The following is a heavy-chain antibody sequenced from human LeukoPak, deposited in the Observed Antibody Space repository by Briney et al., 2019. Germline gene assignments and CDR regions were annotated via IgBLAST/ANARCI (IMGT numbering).Heavy chain of an antibody. CDR2: INPNSGGT. V-gene: IGHV1-2*02. J-gene: IGHJ6*03. D-gene: IGHD6-13*01. CDR1: GYTFTGYY. CDR3: AREEYSSSWYYTGDYYYMDV. Sequence: ASVKVSCKASGYTFTGYYIHWVRQAPGQGLEWMGWINPNSGGTNYAQKFQGRVTMTRDTSISTAYMELSRLRSDDTAVYYCAREEYSSSWYYTGDYYYMDVWGKGTTVTVSS.